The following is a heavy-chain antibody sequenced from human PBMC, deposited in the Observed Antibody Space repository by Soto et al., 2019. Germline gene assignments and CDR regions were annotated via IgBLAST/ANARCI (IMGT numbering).Heavy chain of an antibody. CDR2: INHSGST. J-gene: IGHJ4*02. V-gene: IGHV4-34*01. Sequence: PSETLSLICAVYGGSCSGYYWTWIRQPPGTGLEWIGEINHSGSTNYNPSLKSRVTISVDTSKNQFSLKLTSVTAADTAVYYCARDKITGLFDYWGQGTLVTVSS. D-gene: IGHD2-8*02. CDR1: GGSCSGYY. CDR3: ARDKITGLFDY.